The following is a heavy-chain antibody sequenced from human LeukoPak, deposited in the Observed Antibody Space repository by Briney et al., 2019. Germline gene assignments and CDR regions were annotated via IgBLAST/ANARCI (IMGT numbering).Heavy chain of an antibody. CDR3: ARRGIAAAGPDAFDI. CDR2: IYYSGST. Sequence: PSETLSLTCTVSGGSISSYYWSWIRQPPGKGLEWIGYIYYSGSTNYNPSRKSRVTISVDTSKNQFSLKLSSVTAADTAVYYCARRGIAAAGPDAFDIWGQGTMVTVSS. J-gene: IGHJ3*02. CDR1: GGSISSYY. D-gene: IGHD6-13*01. V-gene: IGHV4-59*08.